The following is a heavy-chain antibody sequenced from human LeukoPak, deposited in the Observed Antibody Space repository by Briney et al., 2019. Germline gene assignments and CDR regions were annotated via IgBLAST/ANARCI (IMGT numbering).Heavy chain of an antibody. Sequence: GASVKVSCKSSGYSFTSYYMHWVRQAPGQGLEWLGLINPSGSRALYAQKSQARVTLTRDKFTATDYMEMSSLTSEDTAVYYCARDNSVGDVAWWFDPWGQGTRVTVSS. CDR1: GYSFTSYY. CDR2: INPSGSRA. D-gene: IGHD1-26*01. V-gene: IGHV1-46*01. CDR3: ARDNSVGDVAWWFDP. J-gene: IGHJ5*02.